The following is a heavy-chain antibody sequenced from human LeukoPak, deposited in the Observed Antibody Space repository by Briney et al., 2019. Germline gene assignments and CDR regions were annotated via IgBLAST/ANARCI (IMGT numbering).Heavy chain of an antibody. J-gene: IGHJ6*03. V-gene: IGHV3-23*01. Sequence: GGSLRLSCATSGFTFSSCAMSWVRQAPGKGLEWVSGISGSGDITYYADSVKGRFTISRDNSKNTLYLQMNSLRAEDTAVYYCAKGRGWEASYYYYYMDVWGKGTTVTISS. D-gene: IGHD1-26*01. CDR1: GFTFSSCA. CDR3: AKGRGWEASYYYYYMDV. CDR2: ISGSGDIT.